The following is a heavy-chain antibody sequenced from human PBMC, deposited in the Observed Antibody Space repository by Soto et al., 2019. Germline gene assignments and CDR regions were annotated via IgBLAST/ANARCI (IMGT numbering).Heavy chain of an antibody. V-gene: IGHV1-2*02. CDR2: INPNSGGT. D-gene: IGHD1-1*01. J-gene: IGHJ6*02. CDR3: ARDRELAYYYYGMDV. Sequence: ASVKVSCKASGYTFTGYYMHWVRQAPGQGLEWMGWINPNSGGTNYAQKFQGRVTMTRDTSISTAYMELSRLRSDDTAVYYCARDRELAYYYYGMDVWGQGTTVTVYS. CDR1: GYTFTGYY.